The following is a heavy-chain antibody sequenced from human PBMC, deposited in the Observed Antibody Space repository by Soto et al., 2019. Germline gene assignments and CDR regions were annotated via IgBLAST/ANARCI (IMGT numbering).Heavy chain of an antibody. CDR1: GFTLSDEY. Sequence: EVQLVESGGGLVQPGGSLRLSCVTSGFTLSDEYIDWVRQAPGKGLEWVGRTRNKARSFTTDYAPSVKYRFTISRDDSKNSVHLQMNSLKIEDTAVYYCVRVVVTNNYFDYWGQGTLVTVSS. CDR3: VRVVVTNNYFDY. CDR2: TRNKARSFTT. J-gene: IGHJ4*02. V-gene: IGHV3-72*01. D-gene: IGHD2-21*02.